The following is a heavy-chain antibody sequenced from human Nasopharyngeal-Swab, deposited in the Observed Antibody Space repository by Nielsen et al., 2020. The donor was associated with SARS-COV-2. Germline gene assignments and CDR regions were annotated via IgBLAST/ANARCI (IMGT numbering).Heavy chain of an antibody. J-gene: IGHJ4*02. CDR2: ISGSGGST. CDR3: ANPYYYDSSGYDDY. Sequence: VRQAPGKGLEWVSAISGSGGSTYYADPVKGRFTISRDNSKNTLYLQMNSLRAEDTAVYYCANPYYYDSSGYDDYWGQGTLVTVSS. D-gene: IGHD3-22*01. V-gene: IGHV3-23*01.